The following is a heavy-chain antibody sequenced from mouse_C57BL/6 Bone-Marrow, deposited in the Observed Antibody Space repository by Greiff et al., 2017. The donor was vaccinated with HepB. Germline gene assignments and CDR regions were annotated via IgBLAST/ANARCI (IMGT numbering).Heavy chain of an antibody. CDR2: IWSGGST. CDR3: ARGDYYGSSYGYFDV. D-gene: IGHD1-1*01. V-gene: IGHV2-2*01. Sequence: QVQLKESGPGLVQPSQSLSITCTVSGFSLTSYGVHWVRQSPGKGLEWLGVIWSGGSTDYNAAFISRLSISKDNSKSQVFSKMNSLQADDTAIYYCARGDYYGSSYGYFDVWGTGTTVTVSS. CDR1: GFSLTSYG. J-gene: IGHJ1*03.